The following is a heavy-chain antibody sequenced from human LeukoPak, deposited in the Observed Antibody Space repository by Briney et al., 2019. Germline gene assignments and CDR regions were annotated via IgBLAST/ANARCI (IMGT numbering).Heavy chain of an antibody. V-gene: IGHV4-4*09. J-gene: IGHJ4*02. CDR2: IYHSGST. CDR1: GGSISSYY. CDR3: ATLTTVVTAYYFDH. D-gene: IGHD4-23*01. Sequence: SETLSLTCTVSGGSISSYYWSWIRQPPGKGLEWIGYIYHSGSTDYNPSLKSRVTISVDTSKSQFSLKLTSVTAADTAVYYCATLTTVVTAYYFDHWGQGTLVTVSA.